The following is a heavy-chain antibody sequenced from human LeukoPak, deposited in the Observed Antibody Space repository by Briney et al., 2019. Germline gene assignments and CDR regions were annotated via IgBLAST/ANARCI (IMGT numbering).Heavy chain of an antibody. CDR3: ARDRRYSSSWGAFDI. Sequence: GGSLRLSCVASGFSFSSHAMSWVRPAPGKGLEWVSIISGSGTTTYRADSVKGRFTISRDNSKNTLYLQMNSLRAEDTAVYYCARDRRYSSSWGAFDIWGQGTMVTVSS. V-gene: IGHV3-23*01. D-gene: IGHD6-6*01. J-gene: IGHJ3*02. CDR1: GFSFSSHA. CDR2: ISGSGTTT.